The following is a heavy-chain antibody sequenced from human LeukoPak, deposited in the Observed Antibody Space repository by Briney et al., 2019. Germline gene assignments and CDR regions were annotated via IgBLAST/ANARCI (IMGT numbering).Heavy chain of an antibody. V-gene: IGHV3-23*01. Sequence: GGSLRLSCAASGFTFSSYAMSWVRQAPGKGLEWVSAISGSGGSTYYADSVKGRFTISRDNSKNTLYLQMNSLRAEDTAVYYCAKDLVEYDSRLKADNWFDPWGQGTLVTVSS. D-gene: IGHD3-22*01. CDR2: ISGSGGST. J-gene: IGHJ5*02. CDR3: AKDLVEYDSRLKADNWFDP. CDR1: GFTFSSYA.